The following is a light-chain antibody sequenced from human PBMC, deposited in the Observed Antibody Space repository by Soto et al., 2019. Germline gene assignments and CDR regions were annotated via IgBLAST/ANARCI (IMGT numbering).Light chain of an antibody. V-gene: IGKV3-20*01. CDR3: QQYGGSPRYT. J-gene: IGKJ2*01. Sequence: IVLTQSPGTLSLSPGERATLSCRASQSVSSNFLAWYQQRPGQAPRLLIYGASSRATGIPNTFSGSGSGTDFTLTISRLEPEDVAVYYCQQYGGSPRYTFGQGTKLEIK. CDR2: GAS. CDR1: QSVSSNF.